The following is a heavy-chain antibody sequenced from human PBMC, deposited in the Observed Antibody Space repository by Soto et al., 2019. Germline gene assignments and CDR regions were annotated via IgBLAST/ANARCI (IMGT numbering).Heavy chain of an antibody. D-gene: IGHD3-3*01. Sequence: SETLSLTCTVSGGSISSGDYYWSWIRQHPGKGLEWIGYIYYSGSTYYNPSLKSRVTISVDTSKNQFSLKLNSVTSADTAVYYCARWWSGSRQGFDPWGQGTLVTVSS. CDR2: IYYSGST. J-gene: IGHJ5*02. CDR3: ARWWSGSRQGFDP. V-gene: IGHV4-31*03. CDR1: GGSISSGDYY.